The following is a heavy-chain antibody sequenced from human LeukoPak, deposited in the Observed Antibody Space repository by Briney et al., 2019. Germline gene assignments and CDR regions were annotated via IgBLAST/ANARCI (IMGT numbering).Heavy chain of an antibody. Sequence: PGGSLRLSCAASGFTFNTYSMSWVRQAPGKGLEWVSIISRASESIFYVDSVKGRFTISRDNAKNSLYLQMNGLRAEDTAVYYCARGATDVTRWFDPWGQGTLVTVSS. J-gene: IGHJ5*02. V-gene: IGHV3-21*01. CDR3: ARGATDVTRWFDP. CDR2: ISRASESI. CDR1: GFTFNTYS. D-gene: IGHD1-1*01.